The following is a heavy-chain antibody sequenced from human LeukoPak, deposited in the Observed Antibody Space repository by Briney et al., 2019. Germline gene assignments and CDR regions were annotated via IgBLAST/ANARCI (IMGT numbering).Heavy chain of an antibody. D-gene: IGHD1-26*01. Sequence: ASVEVFCKASGYTFTSYYMHWVRQAPGQGLEWMGIINPSGGSTSYAQKFQGRVTMTRDTSTSTVYMELSSLRSEDTAVYYCARDRIVGATNYYYYGMDVWGQGTTVTVSS. CDR1: GYTFTSYY. CDR2: INPSGGST. CDR3: ARDRIVGATNYYYYGMDV. J-gene: IGHJ6*02. V-gene: IGHV1-46*01.